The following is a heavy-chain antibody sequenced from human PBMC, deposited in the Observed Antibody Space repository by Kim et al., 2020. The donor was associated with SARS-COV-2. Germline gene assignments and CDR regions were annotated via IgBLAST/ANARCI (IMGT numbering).Heavy chain of an antibody. CDR2: FDPEDGET. J-gene: IGHJ3*02. CDR1: GYTLTELS. Sequence: ASVKVSCKVSGYTLTELSMHWVRQAPGKGLEWMGGFDPEDGETIYAQKFQGRVTMTEDTSTDTAYMELSSLRSEDTAVYYCATDTSSMGAFDIWGQGTMVTVSP. V-gene: IGHV1-24*01. D-gene: IGHD3-16*01. CDR3: ATDTSSMGAFDI.